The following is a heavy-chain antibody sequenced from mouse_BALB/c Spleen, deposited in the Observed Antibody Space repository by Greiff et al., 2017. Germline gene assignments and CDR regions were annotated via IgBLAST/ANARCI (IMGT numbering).Heavy chain of an antibody. CDR1: GYSITSDYA. Sequence: DVKLQESGPGLVKPSQSLSLTCTVTGYSITSDYAWNWIRQFPGNKLEWMGYISYSGSTSYNPSLKSRISITRDTSKNQFFLQLNSVTTEDTATYYCARRGYGVYYYAMDYWGQGTSVTVSS. D-gene: IGHD1-2*01. J-gene: IGHJ4*01. V-gene: IGHV3-2*02. CDR2: ISYSGST. CDR3: ARRGYGVYYYAMDY.